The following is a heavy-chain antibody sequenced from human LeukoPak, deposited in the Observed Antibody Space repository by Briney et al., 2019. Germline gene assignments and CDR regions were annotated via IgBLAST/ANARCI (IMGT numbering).Heavy chain of an antibody. V-gene: IGHV4-61*02. CDR1: GDSFTSGSKY. Sequence: SETLSLTCTVSGDSFTSGSKYWTWIRQPAGKGLEWIGRIYTSGMTNYNPSLESRVTISVDTSKNQFSLKLNAVTAADTALYYCATTQSDGHNWRYLEYWGQGTLVTVSS. D-gene: IGHD5-24*01. CDR2: IYTSGMT. CDR3: ATTQSDGHNWRYLEY. J-gene: IGHJ4*02.